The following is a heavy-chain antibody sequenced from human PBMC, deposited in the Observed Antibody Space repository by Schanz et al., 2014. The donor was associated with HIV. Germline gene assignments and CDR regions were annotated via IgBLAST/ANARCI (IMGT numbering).Heavy chain of an antibody. D-gene: IGHD5-18*01. V-gene: IGHV3-21*01. CDR1: GFTFSSYS. Sequence: EVQLVESGGGLVKPGGSLRLSCAASGFTFSSYSMNWVRQAPGKGLEWVSSISFSSSYIYYADSVKGRFTISRDNAKNSLYLQMNSLRTEDTAVYYCTRGDTAIAFDIWGQGTLVTVSS. J-gene: IGHJ3*02. CDR3: TRGDTAIAFDI. CDR2: ISFSSSYI.